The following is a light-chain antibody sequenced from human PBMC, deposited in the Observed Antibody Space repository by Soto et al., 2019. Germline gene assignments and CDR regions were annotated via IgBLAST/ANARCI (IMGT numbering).Light chain of an antibody. CDR3: QQANSFPYT. V-gene: IGKV1-12*01. CDR2: AAS. J-gene: IGKJ2*01. CDR1: QGIGSW. Sequence: DIQMTQSPSSVSASVGDRVTITCRASQGIGSWLAWYQQKPGTAPKLLIYAASSLQSGVPSRFSGSGSGTDFTLTISSLQPEDFATYYCQQANSFPYTFGQGTKLEIK.